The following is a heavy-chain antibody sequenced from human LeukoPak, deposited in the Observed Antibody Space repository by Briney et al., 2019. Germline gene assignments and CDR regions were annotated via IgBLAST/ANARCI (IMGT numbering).Heavy chain of an antibody. CDR3: ARMHYFDY. J-gene: IGHJ4*02. CDR1: GFTFSTYS. Sequence: QPGGSLRLSCAASGFTFSTYSMNWVRQVPGMGLEWVSYISSSSSTIFYADSVKGRFTISRDNAKNSLYLQMSSLRDEDTAVYYCARMHYFDYWGQGTLVTVSS. CDR2: ISSSSSTI. V-gene: IGHV3-48*02.